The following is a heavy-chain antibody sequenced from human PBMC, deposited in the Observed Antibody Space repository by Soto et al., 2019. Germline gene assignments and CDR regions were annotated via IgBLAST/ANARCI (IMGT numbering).Heavy chain of an antibody. V-gene: IGHV3-21*01. CDR2: ISSSSSYI. CDR3: ARGGYCSSTSCVYYYGMDV. CDR1: GFTFSSYS. D-gene: IGHD2-2*01. Sequence: GGSLRLSCAASGFTFSSYSMNWVRQAPGKGLEWVSSISSSSSYIYYADSVKGRFTISRDNAKNSLYLQMNSLRAEDTAVYYCARGGYCSSTSCVYYYGMDVWGQGTTVTVSS. J-gene: IGHJ6*02.